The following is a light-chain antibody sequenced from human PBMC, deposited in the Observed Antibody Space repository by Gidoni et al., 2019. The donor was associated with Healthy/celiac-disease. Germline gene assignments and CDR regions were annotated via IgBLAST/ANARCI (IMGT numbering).Light chain of an antibody. Sequence: DIVLTQSPVTLSLSPGERATLSYRASQSVSNSYLAWYQQKPGQAPRLLIYGASSRATGIPDRFSGSGSGTDFTLTISRLEPEDFAVYYCQQYGSSPLTFGGGTKVEIK. V-gene: IGKV3-20*01. CDR2: GAS. CDR3: QQYGSSPLT. J-gene: IGKJ4*01. CDR1: QSVSNSY.